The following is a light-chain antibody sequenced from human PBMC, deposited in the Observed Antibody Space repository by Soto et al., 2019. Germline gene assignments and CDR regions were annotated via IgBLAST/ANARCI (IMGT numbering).Light chain of an antibody. CDR3: QAASSFT. V-gene: IGKV1-12*02. CDR1: QITSW. J-gene: IGKJ4*01. CDR2: ATS. Sequence: DIQMTQSPSSVSASVGDRVTITCRASQITSWLAWYQQKPGEAPKLLIYATSSLQSGVPSRFSVSGSRPDFHLTISSLQPDDLATYFSQAASSFTFGGGTKVEIQ.